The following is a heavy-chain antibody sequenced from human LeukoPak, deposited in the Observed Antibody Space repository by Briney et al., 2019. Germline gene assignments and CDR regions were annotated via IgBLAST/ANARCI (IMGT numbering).Heavy chain of an antibody. V-gene: IGHV3-23*01. J-gene: IGHJ4*02. CDR3: AKGASGSSGWFGDY. D-gene: IGHD6-19*01. Sequence: PGGSLGLSCAASGFTFRSYAMTWVRQAPGKGLEWVSTISSSGANTYYADSVKGLFTISRDNSKNTLYLQLNSLRAEDSAIYYCAKGASGSSGWFGDYWGQGTQVTVSS. CDR2: ISSSGANT. CDR1: GFTFRSYA.